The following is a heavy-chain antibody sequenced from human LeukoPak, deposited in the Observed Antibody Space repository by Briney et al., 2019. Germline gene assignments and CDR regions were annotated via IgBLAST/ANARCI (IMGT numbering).Heavy chain of an antibody. Sequence: GGSLRLTCAASGFTFSRYDMHWVRQAAGKGLEWVSAITIAGDTYYPGSVKGRFTISRENAKNSLYLQMNSLRAGDTAVYYCARTTVTTGPYWYFDLWGRGTLVTVSS. D-gene: IGHD4-17*01. CDR2: ITIAGDT. CDR3: ARTTVTTGPYWYFDL. CDR1: GFTFSRYD. V-gene: IGHV3-13*01. J-gene: IGHJ2*01.